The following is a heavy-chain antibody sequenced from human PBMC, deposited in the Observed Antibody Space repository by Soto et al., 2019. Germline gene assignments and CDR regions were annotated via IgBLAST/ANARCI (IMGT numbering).Heavy chain of an antibody. J-gene: IGHJ5*02. CDR3: ARESRATSS. D-gene: IGHD5-12*01. CDR1: GVSIRSYY. Sequence: QVQLQESGPGLVKPSETLSLTCSVSGVSIRSYYWSWIRQPAGKGLEWIGRIFTSGSTNYNPALKRGVTMAVDTSKNQFSLKLSSVPAADTAVYYCARESRATSSWGQGTLVTVSS. V-gene: IGHV4-4*07. CDR2: IFTSGST.